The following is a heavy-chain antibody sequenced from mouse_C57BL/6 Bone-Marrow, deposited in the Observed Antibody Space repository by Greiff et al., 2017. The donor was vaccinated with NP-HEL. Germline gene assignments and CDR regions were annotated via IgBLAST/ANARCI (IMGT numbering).Heavy chain of an antibody. Sequence: EVKLMESGGGLVQPGGSLKLSCAASGFTFSDYYMYWVRQTPEKRLEWVAYISNGGGSTYYPDTVKGRFTISRDNAKNTLYLQMSRLKSEDTAMYYCARQGVYGSSPHYYAMDYWGQGTSVTVSS. V-gene: IGHV5-12*01. CDR1: GFTFSDYY. CDR2: ISNGGGST. D-gene: IGHD1-1*01. J-gene: IGHJ4*01. CDR3: ARQGVYGSSPHYYAMDY.